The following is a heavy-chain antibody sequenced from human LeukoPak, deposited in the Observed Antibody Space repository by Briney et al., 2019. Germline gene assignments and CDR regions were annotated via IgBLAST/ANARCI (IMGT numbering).Heavy chain of an antibody. Sequence: ASVKVSCKASGYTFTSYDINWVRQATGQGLGWMGWMNPNSGNTGYAQKFQGRVTMTRNTSISTAYMELSSLRSEDTAVYYCARGQLRYFDWLLEDYYYYGMDVWGQGTTVTVSS. D-gene: IGHD3-9*01. V-gene: IGHV1-8*01. CDR1: GYTFTSYD. CDR2: MNPNSGNT. J-gene: IGHJ6*02. CDR3: ARGQLRYFDWLLEDYYYYGMDV.